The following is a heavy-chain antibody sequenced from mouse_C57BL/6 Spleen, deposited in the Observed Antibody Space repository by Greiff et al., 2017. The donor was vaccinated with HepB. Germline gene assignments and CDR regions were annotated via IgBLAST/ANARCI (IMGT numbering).Heavy chain of an antibody. Sequence: EVQLQQSGPELVKPGASVKISCKASGYTFTDYYMNWVKQSHGKSLEWIGDINPNNGGTSYNQKFKGRATLTVDKSSSTAYMEVRSLTSEDSAVYDCARSTAQFAYWGQGTLVTVSA. V-gene: IGHV1-26*01. D-gene: IGHD3-2*02. CDR1: GYTFTDYY. CDR2: INPNNGGT. J-gene: IGHJ3*01. CDR3: ARSTAQFAY.